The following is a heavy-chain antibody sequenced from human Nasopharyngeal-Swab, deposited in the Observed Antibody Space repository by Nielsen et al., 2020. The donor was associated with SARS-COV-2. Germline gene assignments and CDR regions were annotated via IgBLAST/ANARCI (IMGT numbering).Heavy chain of an antibody. CDR1: GYTFTGYY. Sequence: ASVKVSCKASGYTFTGYYMHWVRQAPGQGLEWRGWINPNSGGTNYAQKFQGWVTMTRDTSISTAYMELSRLRSDDTAVYYCAREILVVGTNGPGAFDIWGQGTMVTVSS. CDR2: INPNSGGT. CDR3: AREILVVGTNGPGAFDI. V-gene: IGHV1-2*04. J-gene: IGHJ3*02. D-gene: IGHD2-21*01.